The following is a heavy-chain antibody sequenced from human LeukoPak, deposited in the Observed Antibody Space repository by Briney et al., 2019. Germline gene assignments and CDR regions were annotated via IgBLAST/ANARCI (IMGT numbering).Heavy chain of an antibody. J-gene: IGHJ6*03. V-gene: IGHV1-8*03. CDR2: MNPNSGNT. D-gene: IGHD3-10*01. CDR3: ARGRRMKGSGRTERYYYYYYMDV. CDR1: GYTFTSYD. Sequence: ASVKVSCKASGYTFTSYDINWVRQATGQGLEWMGWMNPNSGNTGYAQKFQGRVTITRNTSISTAYMELSSLRSEDTAVYYCARGRRMKGSGRTERYYYYYYMDVWGKGTAVTVSS.